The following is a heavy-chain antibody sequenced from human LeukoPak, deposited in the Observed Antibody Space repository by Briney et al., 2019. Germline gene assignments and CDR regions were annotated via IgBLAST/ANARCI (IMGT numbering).Heavy chain of an antibody. D-gene: IGHD4-17*01. CDR2: IYYSGST. CDR1: GGSISSYY. J-gene: IGHJ3*02. V-gene: IGHV4-59*01. Sequence: PSETLSLTCTVSGGSISSYYWSWIRQPPGKGLEWIGYIYYSGSTNYNPSLKSRVTISVDTSKNQFSLKLSSVTAADTVVYYCARPGDYGDARLAFDIWGQGTMVTVSS. CDR3: ARPGDYGDARLAFDI.